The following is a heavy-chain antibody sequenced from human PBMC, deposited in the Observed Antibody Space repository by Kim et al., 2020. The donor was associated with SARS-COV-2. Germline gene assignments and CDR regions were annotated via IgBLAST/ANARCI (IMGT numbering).Heavy chain of an antibody. CDR3: ARDWLAGYDPWYFDL. CDR1: GYTFTSYA. V-gene: IGHV1-3*01. CDR2: INAGNGNT. J-gene: IGHJ2*01. D-gene: IGHD5-12*01. Sequence: ASVKVSCKASGYTFTSYAMHWVRQAPGQRLEWMGWINAGNGNTKYSQKFQGRVTITRDTSASTAYMELSSLRSEDTAVYYCARDWLAGYDPWYFDLWGRGTLVTVSS.